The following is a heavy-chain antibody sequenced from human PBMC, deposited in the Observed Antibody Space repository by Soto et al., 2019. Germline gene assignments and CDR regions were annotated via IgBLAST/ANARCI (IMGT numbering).Heavy chain of an antibody. V-gene: IGHV4-34*01. J-gene: IGHJ6*02. Sequence: SETLSLTCAVYGGSLSGYYWSWIRQPPGKGLEWIGEINHSGSTNYNPSLKSRVTISVDTSKNQFSLKLSSVTAADTAVYYCARNGRGQQLVSYYYYYGMDVWGQGTTVTVSS. CDR2: INHSGST. CDR3: ARNGRGQQLVSYYYYYGMDV. D-gene: IGHD6-13*01. CDR1: GGSLSGYY.